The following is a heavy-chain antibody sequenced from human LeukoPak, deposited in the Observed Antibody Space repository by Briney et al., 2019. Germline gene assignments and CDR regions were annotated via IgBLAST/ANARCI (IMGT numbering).Heavy chain of an antibody. J-gene: IGHJ4*02. CDR3: AKDKEVAVAGNLFDY. CDR1: GFTFDDYA. V-gene: IGHV3-9*01. Sequence: GGSLRLSCAASGFTFDDYAMHWVRQAPGKGLEWVSGISWNSGSIGYADSVKGRFTISRDNAKNSLYLQMNSLRAEDTALYYRAKDKEVAVAGNLFDYWGQGTLVTVSS. CDR2: ISWNSGSI. D-gene: IGHD6-19*01.